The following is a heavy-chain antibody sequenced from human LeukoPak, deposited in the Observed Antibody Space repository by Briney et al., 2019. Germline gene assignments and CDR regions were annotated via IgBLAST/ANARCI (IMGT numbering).Heavy chain of an antibody. CDR1: GFSFNTYS. V-gene: IGHV3-23*01. J-gene: IGHJ5*02. CDR3: AKEHDLWHEEGNWFDT. D-gene: IGHD3-3*01. CDR2: INDDTP. Sequence: GGSLRLSCTTSGFSFNTYSMSWVRQAPGKGLEWVSAINDDTPYYTDSVKGRFTVSRDNSKDTLYLHLNSLRAEDTTIYYCAKEHDLWHEEGNWFDTWGQGVLVTVSS.